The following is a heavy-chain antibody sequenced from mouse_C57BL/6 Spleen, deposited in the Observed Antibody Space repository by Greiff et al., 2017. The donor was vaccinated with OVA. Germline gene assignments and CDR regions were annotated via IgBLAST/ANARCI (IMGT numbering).Heavy chain of an antibody. J-gene: IGHJ4*01. CDR3: ARTGLRGNAMDY. D-gene: IGHD2-4*01. V-gene: IGHV1-80*01. Sequence: LVESGAELVKPGASVKISCKASGYAFSSYWMNWVKQRPGKGLEWIGQIYPGDGDTNYNGKFKGKATLTADKSSSTAYMQLSSLTSEDSAVYFCARTGLRGNAMDYWGQGTSVTVSS. CDR1: GYAFSSYW. CDR2: IYPGDGDT.